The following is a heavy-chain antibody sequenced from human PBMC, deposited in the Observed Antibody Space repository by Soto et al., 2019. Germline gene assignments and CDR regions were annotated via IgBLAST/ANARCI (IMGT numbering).Heavy chain of an antibody. CDR3: ARSRGRWDYGDYKANDAFDI. D-gene: IGHD4-17*01. J-gene: IGHJ3*02. CDR1: GYTFTSYD. V-gene: IGHV1-8*01. Sequence: ASVKVSCKASGYTFTSYDINWVRQATGQGLEWMGWMNPNSGNTGYAQKFQGRVTMTRNTSISTAYMELSSLRSEDTAVYYCARSRGRWDYGDYKANDAFDIWGQGTMVTVSS. CDR2: MNPNSGNT.